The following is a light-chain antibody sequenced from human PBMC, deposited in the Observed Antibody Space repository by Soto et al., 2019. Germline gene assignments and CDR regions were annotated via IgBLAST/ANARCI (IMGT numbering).Light chain of an antibody. Sequence: ETVMTQSPSTLSVSPVERSTFSCRASQSINTNLAWFQLKPGQAPRLLIYGASIRAAGIPARFSGSGSGTEFSLTISSLQSEDFGVFFCQQYDQWWTFGQGTKVDIK. V-gene: IGKV3-15*01. J-gene: IGKJ1*01. CDR1: QSINTN. CDR3: QQYDQWWT. CDR2: GAS.